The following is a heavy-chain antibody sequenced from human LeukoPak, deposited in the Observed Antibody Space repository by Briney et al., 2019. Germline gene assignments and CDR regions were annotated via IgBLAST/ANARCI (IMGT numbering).Heavy chain of an antibody. CDR3: ARADRLHGGPYLIGP. J-gene: IGHJ5*02. Sequence: ASVKVSCKTSGYSFTDYYMHWGRQAPGQGLEWMGCINPNRGGTSAAQKFKGRVTMTRDTSITTVYMEVSWLTSDDTAIYYCARADRLHGGPYLIGPWGQGTLVTVSS. CDR1: GYSFTDYY. V-gene: IGHV1-2*02. D-gene: IGHD2-21*01. CDR2: INPNRGGT.